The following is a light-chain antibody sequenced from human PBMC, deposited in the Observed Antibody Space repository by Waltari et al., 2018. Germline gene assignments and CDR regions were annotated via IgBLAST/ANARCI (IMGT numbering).Light chain of an antibody. CDR3: ATWDDRMNGHWV. CDR1: SSNIGDNV. V-gene: IGLV1-44*01. CDR2: RND. J-gene: IGLJ3*02. Sequence: QSVLTQSPSASGTPGQRVTISCSGSSSNIGDNVVHWYQQLPGTAPKLLIYRNDQRPSGVPDRFSASKSGTSASLAISGLQSEDEADYYCATWDDRMNGHWVFGGGTKVTVL.